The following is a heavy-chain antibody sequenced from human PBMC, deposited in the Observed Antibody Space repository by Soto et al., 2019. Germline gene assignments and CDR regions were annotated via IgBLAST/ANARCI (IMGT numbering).Heavy chain of an antibody. CDR2: IYYTGST. Sequence: SETLSLTCTVSGGSISNYYWNWIRQPPGKGLEWIGYIYYTGSTNYNPSLKSRVAISFDTSQNHFSLNLRSVTAADTAVYYCARSQGIAAPYDSWGQGTLVTVSS. CDR3: ARSQGIAAPYDS. J-gene: IGHJ4*02. V-gene: IGHV4-59*01. CDR1: GGSISNYY. D-gene: IGHD6-25*01.